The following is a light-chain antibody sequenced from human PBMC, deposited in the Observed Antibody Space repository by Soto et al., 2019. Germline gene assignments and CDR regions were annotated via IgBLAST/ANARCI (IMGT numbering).Light chain of an antibody. J-gene: IGKJ2*01. Sequence: DIQMTQSPSSLSASFGDRVTLTCRASQSIDTYLNWYQQKPGTAPKLLMYAASTLHSGVPSRFSGSGSGTDFTRTISSLQREDFANSFCQQSHSTPYTFGQGTKLEI. CDR1: QSIDTY. CDR3: QQSHSTPYT. V-gene: IGKV1-39*01. CDR2: AAS.